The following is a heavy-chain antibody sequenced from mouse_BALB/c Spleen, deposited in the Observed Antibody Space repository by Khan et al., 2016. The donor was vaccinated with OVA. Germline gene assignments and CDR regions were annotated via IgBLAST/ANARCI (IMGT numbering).Heavy chain of an antibody. V-gene: IGHV1-7*01. CDR1: GYTFTTYW. CDR3: ARGGLYGLIAY. Sequence: VQLQESGAELAKPGASVKMSCTASGYTFTTYWIHWIKQRPGPGLEWIGYINSSTGYTEYNKNFKDKATLTADESSSPAYLPLNSLTSADTAVYDGARGGLYGLIAYWGQGTSVTVSA. D-gene: IGHD2-10*02. J-gene: IGHJ3*01. CDR2: INSSTGYT.